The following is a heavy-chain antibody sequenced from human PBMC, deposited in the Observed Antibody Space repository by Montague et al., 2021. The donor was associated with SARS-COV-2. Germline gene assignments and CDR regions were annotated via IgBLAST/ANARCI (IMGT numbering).Heavy chain of an antibody. Sequence: SLRLSGPASGGTFSSYAMSWVRQAPGKGLEWVSAISGSGGSTYYADSVKGRFTISRDNSKNTLYLQMNSLRAEDTAVYYCAKDLHYDILTGYWDYWGLGTLVTVSS. CDR1: GGTFSSYA. V-gene: IGHV3-23*01. J-gene: IGHJ4*02. D-gene: IGHD3-9*01. CDR3: AKDLHYDILTGYWDY. CDR2: ISGSGGST.